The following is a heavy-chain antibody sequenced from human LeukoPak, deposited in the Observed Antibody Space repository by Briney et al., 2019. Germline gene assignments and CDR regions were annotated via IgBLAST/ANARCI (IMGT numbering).Heavy chain of an antibody. CDR1: GFTSSTFW. CDR3: VKDLRGARDY. J-gene: IGHJ4*02. Sequence: GGSLRLSCAASGFTSSTFWMHWVRQAPGKGLVWVSRINEYGSHTDYADSVRGRFTISRDNTKNTLYLQMNSLRADDTSLYFCVKDLRGARDYWGQGTVVTVSS. CDR2: INEYGSHT. D-gene: IGHD1-26*01. V-gene: IGHV3-74*01.